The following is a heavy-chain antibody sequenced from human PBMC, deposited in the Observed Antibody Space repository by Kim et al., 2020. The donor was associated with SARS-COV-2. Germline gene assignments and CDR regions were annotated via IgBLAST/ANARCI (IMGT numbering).Heavy chain of an antibody. Sequence: YADTVKGRFTISRDNSNNSLYLQRNSLRTEDTALYYCANIAAAGTFSFDYWGQGTLVTVSS. D-gene: IGHD6-13*01. J-gene: IGHJ4*02. V-gene: IGHV3-43*01. CDR3: ANIAAAGTFSFDY.